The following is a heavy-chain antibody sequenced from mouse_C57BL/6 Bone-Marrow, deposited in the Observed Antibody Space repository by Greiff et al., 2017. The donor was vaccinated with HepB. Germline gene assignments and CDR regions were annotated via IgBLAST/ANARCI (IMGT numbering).Heavy chain of an antibody. J-gene: IGHJ2*01. CDR3: ARTDYCGSCYGY. Sequence: QVQLKESGAELVKPGASVKLSCKASGYTFTSYWMHWVKQRPGQGLEWIGMIHPNSGSTNYNEKFKSKATLTVDKSSSTAYMQLSSLTSEDSAVYYCARTDYCGSCYGYWGQGTTLTVSS. CDR2: IHPNSGST. CDR1: GYTFTSYW. D-gene: IGHD1-1*01. V-gene: IGHV1-64*01.